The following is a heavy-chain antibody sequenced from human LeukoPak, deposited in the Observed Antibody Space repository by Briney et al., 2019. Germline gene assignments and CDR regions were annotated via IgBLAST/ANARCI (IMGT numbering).Heavy chain of an antibody. Sequence: PSETLSLTCAVYGGSFSGYYWSWIRQPPGKGREWIGEINHTGSTNYTRSFKSRVNISVDASTKQFSLKLSSVTAADTAVYYCAGLNSNYYYYMDVWGKGTTVTISS. CDR3: AGLNSNYYYYMDV. CDR2: INHTGST. J-gene: IGHJ6*03. V-gene: IGHV4-34*01. D-gene: IGHD2/OR15-2a*01. CDR1: GGSFSGYY.